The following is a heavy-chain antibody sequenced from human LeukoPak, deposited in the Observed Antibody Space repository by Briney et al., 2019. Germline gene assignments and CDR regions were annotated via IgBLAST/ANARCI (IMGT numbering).Heavy chain of an antibody. V-gene: IGHV1-2*02. J-gene: IGHJ4*02. CDR2: INPNSGGT. Sequence: ASVKVSCKASGYTFTGYYMHWVRQAPGQGLEWMGWINPNSGGTNYAQKFQGRVTMTRDTSISTAYMELSRLRSDDTAVYYRATHNLGQWLVLDYWGQGIPVTVSS. CDR3: ATHNLGQWLVLDY. D-gene: IGHD6-19*01. CDR1: GYTFTGYY.